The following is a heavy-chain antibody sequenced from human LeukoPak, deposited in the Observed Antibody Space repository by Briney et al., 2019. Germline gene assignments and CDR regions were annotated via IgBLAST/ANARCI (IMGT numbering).Heavy chain of an antibody. CDR2: ISAYNGNT. CDR1: GYTFTSYG. V-gene: IGHV1-18*01. J-gene: IGHJ4*02. CDR3: ARDQGYSSGSYYFDY. Sequence: AAVKVSCKASGYTFTSYGISWVRQAPGQGLEWMGWISAYNGNTNYAQKLQDRVTITTDTSTSTAYMELRSLRSDDTAVYYCARDQGYSSGSYYFDYWGQGTLVTVSS. D-gene: IGHD6-19*01.